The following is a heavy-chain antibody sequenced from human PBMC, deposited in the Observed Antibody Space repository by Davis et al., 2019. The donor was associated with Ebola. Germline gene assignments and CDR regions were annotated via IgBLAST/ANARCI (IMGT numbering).Heavy chain of an antibody. V-gene: IGHV3-9*01. CDR2: ISWNSGSI. CDR1: GFTFSSYA. Sequence: PGGSLRLSCAASGFTFSSYAMHWVRQAPGKGLEWVSGISWNSGSIGYADSVKGRFTISRDNAKNSLYLQMNRLRAEDTALYYCAKDAYCGGDCYSGGWFDPWGQGTLVTVSS. D-gene: IGHD2-21*02. CDR3: AKDAYCGGDCYSGGWFDP. J-gene: IGHJ5*02.